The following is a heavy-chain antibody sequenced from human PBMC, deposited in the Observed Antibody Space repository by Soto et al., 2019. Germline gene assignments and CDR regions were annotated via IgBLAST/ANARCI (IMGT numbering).Heavy chain of an antibody. D-gene: IGHD6-13*01. CDR3: ACTYSSSWGQLTLVGMDV. Sequence: PGESLKISCKGSGYSFTSYWISWVRQMPGKGLEWMGRIDPSDSYTNYSPSFQGHVTISADKSISTAYLQWSSLKASDTAMYYCACTYSSSWGQLTLVGMDVCGQGTTVTVSS. J-gene: IGHJ6*02. CDR2: IDPSDSYT. V-gene: IGHV5-10-1*01. CDR1: GYSFTSYW.